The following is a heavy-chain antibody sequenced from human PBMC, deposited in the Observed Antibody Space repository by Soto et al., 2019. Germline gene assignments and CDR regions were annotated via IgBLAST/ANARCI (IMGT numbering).Heavy chain of an antibody. D-gene: IGHD6-6*01. CDR1: GGTFSSYA. V-gene: IGHV1-69*13. CDR2: IIPIFGTA. CDR3: ARGLEYSSSSGYYYYGMDV. J-gene: IGHJ6*02. Sequence: ASVKVSCKASGGTFSSYAISWVRQAPGQGLEWMGGIIPIFGTANYAQKFQGRVTITADESTSTAYMELSSLRSEDTAVYYCARGLEYSSSSGYYYYGMDVWGQGTTVTVSS.